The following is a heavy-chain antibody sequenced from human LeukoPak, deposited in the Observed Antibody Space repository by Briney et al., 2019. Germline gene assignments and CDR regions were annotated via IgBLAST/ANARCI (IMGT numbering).Heavy chain of an antibody. CDR2: ISGSGGST. Sequence: PGGSLRLSCAASGFTFSSYGMSWVRQAPGKGLEWVSAISGSGGSTYYADSVKGRFTISRDNSKNTLYLQMNSLRAEDTAVYYCAKGELRYFDWLLSERPTHIAPFDYWGQRTLVTVSS. J-gene: IGHJ4*02. CDR3: AKGELRYFDWLLSERPTHIAPFDY. D-gene: IGHD3-9*01. V-gene: IGHV3-23*01. CDR1: GFTFSSYG.